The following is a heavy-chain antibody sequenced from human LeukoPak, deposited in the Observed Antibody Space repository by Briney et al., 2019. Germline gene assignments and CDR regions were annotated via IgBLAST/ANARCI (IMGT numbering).Heavy chain of an antibody. CDR3: ARARELLWFGKLSYYFDY. Sequence: RPGGSLRLSCAASGFTFDDYGMSWVRQAPWKGLEWVSGFNWNGGSTDYADSVKGRFTISRDNAKNSLYLQMNSLRAEDTALYYCARARELLWFGKLSYYFDYWGQGTLVTVSS. D-gene: IGHD3-10*01. V-gene: IGHV3-20*04. CDR2: FNWNGGST. J-gene: IGHJ4*02. CDR1: GFTFDDYG.